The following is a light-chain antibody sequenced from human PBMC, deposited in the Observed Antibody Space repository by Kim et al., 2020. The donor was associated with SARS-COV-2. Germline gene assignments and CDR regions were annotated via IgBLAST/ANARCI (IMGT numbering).Light chain of an antibody. CDR1: KWGDKY. Sequence: SVSQGQTARVTCSGDKWGDKYVCRYQQKPGQSPVLVIYQDSKRPSGIPERFSGSNSGNTATLTISGTQAMDEADYYCQAWDSSWVFGGGTQLTVL. V-gene: IGLV3-1*01. J-gene: IGLJ3*02. CDR3: QAWDSSWV. CDR2: QDS.